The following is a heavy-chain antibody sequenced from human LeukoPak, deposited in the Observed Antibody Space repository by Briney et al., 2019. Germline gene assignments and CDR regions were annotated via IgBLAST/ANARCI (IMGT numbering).Heavy chain of an antibody. Sequence: ASVKVSCKASGGTFSSYAISWVRQAPGQGLEWMGRIIPILGIANYAQKFQGRVTITADKSTSTVYMELSSLRSEDTAVYYCARGLLSGYDYYFDYWGQGTLVTVSS. D-gene: IGHD5-12*01. V-gene: IGHV1-69*04. J-gene: IGHJ4*02. CDR3: ARGLLSGYDYYFDY. CDR2: IIPILGIA. CDR1: GGTFSSYA.